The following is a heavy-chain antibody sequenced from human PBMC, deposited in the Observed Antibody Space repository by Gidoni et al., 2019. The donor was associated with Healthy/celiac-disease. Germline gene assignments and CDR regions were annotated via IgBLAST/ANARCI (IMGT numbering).Heavy chain of an antibody. CDR2: ISGSGGST. CDR1: GFTFSSYA. J-gene: IGHJ6*03. CDR3: AKNGFYDCSSTSCLGSVDYYYYYMDV. V-gene: IGHV3-23*01. Sequence: EVQLLESGGGLVQPGGSLRLSCAASGFTFSSYAMSCVRQAPGKGLEWVSAISGSGGSTYYADSVKGRFTISRDNSKNTLYLQMNSLRAEDTAVYYCAKNGFYDCSSTSCLGSVDYYYYYMDVWGKGTTVTVSS. D-gene: IGHD2-2*01.